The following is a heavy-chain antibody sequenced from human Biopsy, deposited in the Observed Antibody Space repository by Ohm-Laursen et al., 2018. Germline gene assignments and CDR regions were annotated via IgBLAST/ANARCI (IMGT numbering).Heavy chain of an antibody. CDR2: NIPILGTG. D-gene: IGHD3-9*01. V-gene: IGHV1-69*06. CDR3: ATKLTGYFHH. Sequence: GSSVKVSCKAPEGTFSNYGVNWVRQAPGQGLEWLGGNIPILGTGNYAHQFQDRVTVVADTSTSTATMELRSLRSDDTAVYYYATKLTGYFHHWGQGTLVIVSS. CDR1: EGTFSNYG. J-gene: IGHJ1*01.